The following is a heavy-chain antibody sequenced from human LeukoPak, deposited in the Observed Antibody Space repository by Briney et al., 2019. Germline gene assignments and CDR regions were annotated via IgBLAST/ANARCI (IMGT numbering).Heavy chain of an antibody. CDR1: GFTFSSHA. V-gene: IGHV3-23*01. D-gene: IGHD2-15*01. Sequence: GGSLRLSCAASGFTFSSHAMSWVRQAPGKGLEWVSDISGSGDSTHYADSVKGRFTISRDNSKNTLYLQMNSLRAEETAVYYCAKDLVGSHGDHFDYWGQGTLVTVSS. CDR2: ISGSGDST. J-gene: IGHJ4*02. CDR3: AKDLVGSHGDHFDY.